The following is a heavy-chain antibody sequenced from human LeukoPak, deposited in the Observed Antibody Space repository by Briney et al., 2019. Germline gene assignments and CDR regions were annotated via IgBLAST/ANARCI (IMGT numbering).Heavy chain of an antibody. D-gene: IGHD5-12*01. CDR3: ARRRYSGYDSFDY. CDR2: IYYIGTT. J-gene: IGHJ4*02. V-gene: IGHV4-59*08. Sequence: PSETLSLTCTVSGDPISPYYWSWIRQPPGKGLECIGYIYYIGTTNYNPSLKSRVTISVDTSKNQFSLQLSSVTAADTAVYYCARRRYSGYDSFDYWGQGTLVTVSS. CDR1: GDPISPYY.